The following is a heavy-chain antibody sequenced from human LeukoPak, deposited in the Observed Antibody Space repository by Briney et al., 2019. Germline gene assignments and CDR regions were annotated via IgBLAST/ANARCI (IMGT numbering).Heavy chain of an antibody. CDR1: GFTFSSYW. J-gene: IGHJ4*02. Sequence: GGSLRLSCAASGFTFSSYWMSWVRQAPGKGLEWVANIKQDGSEKYYVDSVKGRFTISRDNAKNTLYLQMNSLRAEDTAVYYCASARYSSSWYHYWGQGTLVTVSS. CDR3: ASARYSSSWYHY. CDR2: IKQDGSEK. V-gene: IGHV3-7*01. D-gene: IGHD6-13*01.